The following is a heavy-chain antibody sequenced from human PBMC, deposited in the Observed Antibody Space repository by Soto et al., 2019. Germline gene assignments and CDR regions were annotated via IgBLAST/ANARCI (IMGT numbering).Heavy chain of an antibody. Sequence: QVQLVQSGAEVKKPGASVKVSCKASGYTFTAYYIHWVRQAPGQGLEWMGWINPNSGDSDYAQRFQGRVTMTRDKSISTAYMEVSRLTPDDTAVYYCARDRPPDYWGQGTLVTVSS. CDR3: ARDRPPDY. V-gene: IGHV1-2*02. CDR1: GYTFTAYY. CDR2: INPNSGDS. J-gene: IGHJ4*02.